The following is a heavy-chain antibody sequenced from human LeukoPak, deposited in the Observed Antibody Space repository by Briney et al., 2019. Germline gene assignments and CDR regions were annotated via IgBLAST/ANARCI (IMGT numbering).Heavy chain of an antibody. CDR2: INHSGST. Sequence: SETLSLTCAVYGGSFSGYYWSWIRQPPGKGLEWIGEINHSGSTNYNPSLKSRVTISVDTSKNQFSLKLSSVPAADTAVYYCARGRSGSYYVGNWFDPWGQGTLVTVSS. D-gene: IGHD1-26*01. V-gene: IGHV4-34*01. CDR1: GGSFSGYY. J-gene: IGHJ5*02. CDR3: ARGRSGSYYVGNWFDP.